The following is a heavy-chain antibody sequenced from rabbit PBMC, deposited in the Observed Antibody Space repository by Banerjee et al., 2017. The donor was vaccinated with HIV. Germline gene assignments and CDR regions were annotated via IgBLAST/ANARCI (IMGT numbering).Heavy chain of an antibody. J-gene: IGHJ4*01. CDR3: ARDLPISGGYSFDL. Sequence: QEQLEESGGDLVKPGGTLTLTCTASGFDFSTNAVCWVRQAPGKGLEWIACIYAGSSGSTYYASWAKGRFTISKTSSTTVTLQMTSLTAADTATYFCARDLPISGGYSFDLWGPGTLVTVS. CDR2: IYAGSSGST. CDR1: GFDFSTNAV. V-gene: IGHV1S45*01. D-gene: IGHD1-1*01.